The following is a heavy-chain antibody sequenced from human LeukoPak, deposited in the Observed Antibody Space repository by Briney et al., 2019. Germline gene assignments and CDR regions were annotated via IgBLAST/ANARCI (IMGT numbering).Heavy chain of an antibody. V-gene: IGHV4-34*01. D-gene: IGHD2-15*01. CDR3: ARGFCRGESCYSGEYFQH. J-gene: IGHJ1*01. CDR2: ITHNGST. CDR1: GESLNDYY. Sequence: PSETLSLTCGVHGESLNDYYWSWIRHSPGKGLEWIGEITHNGSTTFNPSLESRLTISVDTSKNQFSLKLTSVTAADASVYFCARGFCRGESCYSGEYFQHWGQGTLVTVSS.